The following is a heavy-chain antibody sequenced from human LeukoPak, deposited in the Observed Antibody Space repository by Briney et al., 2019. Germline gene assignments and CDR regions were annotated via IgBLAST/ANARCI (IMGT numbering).Heavy chain of an antibody. Sequence: ASVKVSCTASGYTFIAYYMHWVRQAPGQGLEWMGWINPNSGGTNYAQKFQGRVTTTRDTSISTAYMDLSRLRSDDTAVYYCARGMGVLVPAATWFDPWGQGNLVTVSS. V-gene: IGHV1-2*02. D-gene: IGHD2-2*01. CDR3: ARGMGVLVPAATWFDP. J-gene: IGHJ5*02. CDR2: INPNSGGT. CDR1: GYTFIAYY.